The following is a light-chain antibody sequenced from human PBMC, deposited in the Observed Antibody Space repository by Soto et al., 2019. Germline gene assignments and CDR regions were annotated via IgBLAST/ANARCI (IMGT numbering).Light chain of an antibody. CDR3: QQRSNWPFT. J-gene: IGKJ4*01. Sequence: EIVFTQSPATLSLSPGERATLYCRASQSVSSYLAWYQQKPGQAPRLLIYDASNRATGIPARFSGSGSGTDFTLTISSLEPEDFAVYYCQQRSNWPFTFGGGTKVEFK. CDR2: DAS. V-gene: IGKV3-11*01. CDR1: QSVSSY.